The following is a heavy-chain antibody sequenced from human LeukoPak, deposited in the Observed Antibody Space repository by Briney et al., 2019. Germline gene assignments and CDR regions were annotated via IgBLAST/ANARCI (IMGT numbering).Heavy chain of an antibody. J-gene: IGHJ3*02. CDR2: ISAYNGNT. D-gene: IGHD3-22*01. V-gene: IGHV1-18*01. CDR1: GYTFTSYG. CDR3: ARDPFDSSGYGAFDI. Sequence: GASVKVSCTASGYTFTSYGISWVRQAPGQGLEWMGWISAYNGNTNYAQKLQGRVTMTTDTSTSTAYMELRSLRSDDTAVYYCARDPFDSSGYGAFDIWGQGTMVTVSS.